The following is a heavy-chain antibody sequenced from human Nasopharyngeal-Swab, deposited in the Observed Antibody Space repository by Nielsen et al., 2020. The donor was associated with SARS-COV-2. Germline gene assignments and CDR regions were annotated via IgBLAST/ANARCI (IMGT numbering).Heavy chain of an antibody. J-gene: IGHJ6*02. CDR3: ARDGLDYDFWSAYFMDV. V-gene: IGHV3-21*01. CDR2: ISSSSSYI. CDR1: GFTFNNYN. D-gene: IGHD3-3*01. Sequence: GESLKISCAASGFTFNNYNFNWVRQAPGKGLEWVSSISSSSSYIYYADSVKGRFTISRDNAKNSLYLQMNSRRAEDTAVYYCARDGLDYDFWSAYFMDVWGQGTTVTVSS.